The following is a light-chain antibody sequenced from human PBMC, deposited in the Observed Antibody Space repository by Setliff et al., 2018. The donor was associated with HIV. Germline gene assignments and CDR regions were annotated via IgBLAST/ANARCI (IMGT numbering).Light chain of an antibody. V-gene: IGLV2-11*01. Sequence: QSALTQPRSVSGSPGQSVTISCTGSSSDVGDYNYVSWYQQHPGKAPKLLIYDVNKRPSGVPDRLSGSKSGNTASLTISGLQAEDEADYYCCSYAGSYSWVFGGGTKVNVL. J-gene: IGLJ3*02. CDR3: CSYAGSYSWV. CDR1: SSDVGDYNY. CDR2: DVN.